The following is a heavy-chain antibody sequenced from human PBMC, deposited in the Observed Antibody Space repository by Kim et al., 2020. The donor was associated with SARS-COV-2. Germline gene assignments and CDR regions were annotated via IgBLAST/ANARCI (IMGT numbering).Heavy chain of an antibody. CDR1: GYSFTSYW. J-gene: IGHJ6*02. CDR2: IYPGDSDT. CDR3: ATTRFLEWLLPSWYYYGMDV. D-gene: IGHD3-3*01. V-gene: IGHV5-51*01. Sequence: GESLKISCKGSGYSFTSYWIGWVRQMPGKGLEWMGIIYPGDSDTRYSPSFQGQVTISADKSISTAYLQWSSLKASDTAMYYCATTRFLEWLLPSWYYYGMDVWGQGTTVTVSS.